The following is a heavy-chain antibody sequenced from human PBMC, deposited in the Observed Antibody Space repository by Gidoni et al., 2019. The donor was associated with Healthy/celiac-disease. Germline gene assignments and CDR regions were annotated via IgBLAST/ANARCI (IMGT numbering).Heavy chain of an antibody. D-gene: IGHD3-10*01. Sequence: EVQLLESGGGLVQPGGSLRLSCAASGSTFRSYAMSCVRQAPGKGLEWFSAISGSGGSTYYADSVKGRFTISRDNSKNTLYLQMNSLRAEDTAVYYCAKDLWGPMVRGPLFDYWGQGTLVTVSS. CDR1: GSTFRSYA. CDR3: AKDLWGPMVRGPLFDY. J-gene: IGHJ4*02. V-gene: IGHV3-23*01. CDR2: ISGSGGST.